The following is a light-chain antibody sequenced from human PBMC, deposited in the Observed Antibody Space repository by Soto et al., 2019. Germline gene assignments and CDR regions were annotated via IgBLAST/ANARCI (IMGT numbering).Light chain of an antibody. CDR1: SSDVGSYNH. J-gene: IGLJ2*01. V-gene: IGLV2-23*02. CDR3: CSYTSSSTFV. Sequence: QSVLTQPASVSGSPGQSITISCTGTSSDVGSYNHVSWYQQQPGKAPKLMIYEVNKRPSGVSNRFSGSKSGNTASLTISGLQAEDEADYYCCSYTSSSTFVFGGGTKLTVL. CDR2: EVN.